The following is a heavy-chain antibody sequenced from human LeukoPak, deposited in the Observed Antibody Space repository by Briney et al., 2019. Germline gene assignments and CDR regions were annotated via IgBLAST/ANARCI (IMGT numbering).Heavy chain of an antibody. Sequence: GGSLRLSCAASGFTFSTYSMNWVRQAPGKGLEWVSYIGSSGSTVYYADSVKGRFTISRDNSKNTLYLQMNSLRAEDTAVYYCAKTGNPATGDYWGQGTLVTVSS. D-gene: IGHD1-1*01. CDR3: AKTGNPATGDY. CDR2: IGSSGSTV. J-gene: IGHJ4*02. CDR1: GFTFSTYS. V-gene: IGHV3-48*01.